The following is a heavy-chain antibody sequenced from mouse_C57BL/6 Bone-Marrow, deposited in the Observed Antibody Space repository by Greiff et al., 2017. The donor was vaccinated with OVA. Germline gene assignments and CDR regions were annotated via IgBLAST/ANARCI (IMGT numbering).Heavy chain of an antibody. CDR1: GFSFNTYA. CDR3: ERHGYYGYDEAMDY. D-gene: IGHD2-2*01. Sequence: EVQLVESGGGLVQPKGSLKLSCAASGFSFNTYAMNWVRQAPGKGLEWVARIRSKSNNYATYYADSVKDRFTISRDDSESMLYLQMNNLKTEDTAMYYGERHGYYGYDEAMDYWGQGTSVTVSS. CDR2: IRSKSNNYAT. J-gene: IGHJ4*01. V-gene: IGHV10-1*01.